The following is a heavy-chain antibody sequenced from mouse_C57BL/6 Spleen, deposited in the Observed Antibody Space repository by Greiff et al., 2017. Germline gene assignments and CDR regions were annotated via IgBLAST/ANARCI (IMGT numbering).Heavy chain of an antibody. CDR3: ARETTVVKSFDY. D-gene: IGHD1-1*01. V-gene: IGHV5-4*01. CDR1: GFTFSSYA. Sequence: EVQLVESGGGLVKPGGSLKLSCAASGFTFSSYAMSWVRQTPEKRLEWVATISDGGSYTYYPDNVKGRFTISRDTAKNNLYLQMSHLKSEDTAMYYCARETTVVKSFDYWGQGTTLTVSS. J-gene: IGHJ2*01. CDR2: ISDGGSYT.